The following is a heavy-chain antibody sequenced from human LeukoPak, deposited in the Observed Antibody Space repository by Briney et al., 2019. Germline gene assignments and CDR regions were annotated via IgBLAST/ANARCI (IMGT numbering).Heavy chain of an antibody. V-gene: IGHV4-59*01. CDR1: GGSISSYY. CDR2: IYYSGST. Sequence: SETLSLTCTVSGGSISSYYWSWIRQPPGKGLEWIGYIYYSGSTNYNPSLKSRVTISVDTSKNQLSLKLSSVTAADTAVYYCARGGSGWSGSWFDPQGQGTLVTVSS. J-gene: IGHJ5*02. D-gene: IGHD6-19*01. CDR3: ARGGSGWSGSWFDP.